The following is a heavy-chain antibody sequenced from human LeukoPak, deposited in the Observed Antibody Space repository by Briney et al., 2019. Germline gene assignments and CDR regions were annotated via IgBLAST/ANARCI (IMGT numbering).Heavy chain of an antibody. CDR2: IYYSGST. Sequence: SETLSLTCTVSGGSISSYYWSWIRQPPGKGLEWIGNIYYSGSTNYNPSLKSRVTISVDTSKNQFSLKLSSVTAADTAVYYCARDQDSSGYYLDYWGQGTLVTVSS. CDR3: ARDQDSSGYYLDY. D-gene: IGHD3-22*01. J-gene: IGHJ4*02. CDR1: GGSISSYY. V-gene: IGHV4-59*01.